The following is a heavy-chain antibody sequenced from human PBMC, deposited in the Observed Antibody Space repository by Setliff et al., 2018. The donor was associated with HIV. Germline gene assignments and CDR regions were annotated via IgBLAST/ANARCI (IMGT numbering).Heavy chain of an antibody. CDR3: ARGVNFDY. J-gene: IGHJ4*02. Sequence: SETLSLTCSVSGGSFSGYYWSLIRQPPGKGLEWIGYIYIYNSGSTNYNPSLPSRVTISVDTSRNQFSLKLTSVTAADTAIYYCARGVNFDYWGQGSQGTVSS. CDR2: IYIYNSGST. V-gene: IGHV4-59*01. D-gene: IGHD3-3*01. CDR1: GGSFSGYY.